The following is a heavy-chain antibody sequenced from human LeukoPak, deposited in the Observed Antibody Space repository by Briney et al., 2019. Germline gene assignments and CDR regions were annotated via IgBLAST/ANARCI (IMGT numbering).Heavy chain of an antibody. V-gene: IGHV3-64D*06. CDR3: VKNRRGSVIYDAFDI. J-gene: IGHJ3*02. CDR1: GFXFSSYA. D-gene: IGHD2-15*01. CDR2: ISGSGSST. Sequence: GGSLRLSCSASGFXFSSYAIHWVRQAPGKGLEYVSAISGSGSSTYYADSVKGRFAISRDNSKNTLYLQMSSLRAEDTAVYYCVKNRRGSVIYDAFDIWGQGTMVTVSS.